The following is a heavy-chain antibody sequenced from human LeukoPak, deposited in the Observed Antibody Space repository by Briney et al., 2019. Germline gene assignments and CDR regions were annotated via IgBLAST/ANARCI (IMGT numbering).Heavy chain of an antibody. D-gene: IGHD1-26*01. Sequence: KSGGSLRLSCAASAFTFSSYSMNWVRQAPGRGLEWVSSISSSGSYIYYADSVKGRFTISRDNAKNSLYLQMNSLRAEDTAVYYCARDPYSGSYGADYYYYMDVWGKGTTVTISS. CDR2: ISSSGSYI. CDR1: AFTFSSYS. J-gene: IGHJ6*03. V-gene: IGHV3-21*01. CDR3: ARDPYSGSYGADYYYYMDV.